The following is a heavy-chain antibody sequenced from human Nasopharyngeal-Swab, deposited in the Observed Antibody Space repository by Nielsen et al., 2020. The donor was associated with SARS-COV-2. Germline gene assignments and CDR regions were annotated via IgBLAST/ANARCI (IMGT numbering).Heavy chain of an antibody. Sequence: GGSLRLSCAASGFTFSSYGMHWVRQAPGKGLEWVALIWYDGSNKYYADSVKGRFTISRDNAKNTLYLQMNSLRVEDTAVYYCVKHQGSSSDQWGQGTLVTVSS. J-gene: IGHJ4*02. V-gene: IGHV3-33*03. CDR1: GFTFSSYG. CDR3: VKHQGSSSDQ. CDR2: IWYDGSNK.